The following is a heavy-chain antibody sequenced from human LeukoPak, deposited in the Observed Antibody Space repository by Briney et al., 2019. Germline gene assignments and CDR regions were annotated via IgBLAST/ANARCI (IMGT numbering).Heavy chain of an antibody. V-gene: IGHV1-2*02. Sequence: ASVKVSCKASGYTFTVYYIHWVRQAPGQGPEWMGWINPNSGGTNYAQKFKGRVTMTRDTSISTAYMDLSRLRSDDTAVYYCARVPGRTNWFDPWGQGTLVTVSS. CDR3: ARVPGRTNWFDP. CDR1: GYTFTVYY. CDR2: INPNSGGT. D-gene: IGHD1-1*01. J-gene: IGHJ5*02.